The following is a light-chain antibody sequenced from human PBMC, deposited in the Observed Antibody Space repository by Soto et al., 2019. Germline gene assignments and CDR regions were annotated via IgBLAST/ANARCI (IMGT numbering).Light chain of an antibody. CDR1: SSNIGAGYN. CDR2: SNS. V-gene: IGLV1-40*01. CDR3: QSYDSSLSGHVV. J-gene: IGLJ2*01. Sequence: QSVLTQPPSVSGAPGQRVTISCTGSSSNIGAGYNVHWYQQLPGTAPKLLIYSNSNRPSGVPDRFSGSKSGTSASLAITGLQAEVEADYYCQSYDSSLSGHVVFGGGTQLTVL.